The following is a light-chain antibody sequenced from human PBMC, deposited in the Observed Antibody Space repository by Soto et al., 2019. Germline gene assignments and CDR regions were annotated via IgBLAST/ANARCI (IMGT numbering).Light chain of an antibody. CDR1: SSDVGAYNY. Sequence: QSALTQPPSASGSPGQSVTISCTGTSSDVGAYNYVSWYQQHPGKAPKLMIYGVSKRPSGVPYRFSGSKSGNAASLTVSGLQGEDEADYYCSSYAGSSWVFGGGTKLTVL. J-gene: IGLJ3*02. V-gene: IGLV2-8*01. CDR2: GVS. CDR3: SSYAGSSWV.